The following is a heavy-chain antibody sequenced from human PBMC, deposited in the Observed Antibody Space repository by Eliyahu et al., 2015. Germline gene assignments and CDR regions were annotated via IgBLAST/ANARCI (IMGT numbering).Heavy chain of an antibody. D-gene: IGHD3-10*01. CDR1: GYTFTSYA. V-gene: IGHV1-3*01. Sequence: QVQLVQSGAEVKKPGASVKVSCKASGYTFTSYAMHWVRQAPGQRLEGVGWIHPGHGNTKYSQKFQGRVTITRDTSASTAYMELSSLRSEDTAVYYCARRGSGSYSVLVYWGQGTLVTVSS. CDR2: IHPGHGNT. J-gene: IGHJ4*02. CDR3: ARRGSGSYSVLVY.